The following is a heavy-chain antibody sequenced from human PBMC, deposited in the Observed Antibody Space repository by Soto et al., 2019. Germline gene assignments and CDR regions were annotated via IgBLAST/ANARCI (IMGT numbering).Heavy chain of an antibody. CDR1: GGSFSGYY. J-gene: IGHJ6*01. V-gene: IGHV4-34*01. Sequence: PSETLSLTCAVYGGSFSGYYWSWIRQPPGKGLEWIGEINHSGSTNYNPSLKSRVTVSVDTSKNQFSLKLSSVTAADTAVYYCGRSAAVVLPPATNYYYYNGMDVLGEGTRVIVSS. CDR2: INHSGST. D-gene: IGHD2-2*01. CDR3: GRSAAVVLPPATNYYYYNGMDV.